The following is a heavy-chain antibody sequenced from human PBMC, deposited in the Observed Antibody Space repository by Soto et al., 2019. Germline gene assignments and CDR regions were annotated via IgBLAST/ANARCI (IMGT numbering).Heavy chain of an antibody. CDR2: INAGDGNT. Sequence: GASVKVSCKTSGYTIGSYAMQWVRQAPGQRLEWMGWINAGDGNTVYSQKFQGRITISRDTSASTAYMELSSLRSEDTAVYFCARRDGIAVAGILDYWGQGTPVTVSS. D-gene: IGHD6-19*01. J-gene: IGHJ4*02. CDR3: ARRDGIAVAGILDY. CDR1: GYTIGSYA. V-gene: IGHV1-3*01.